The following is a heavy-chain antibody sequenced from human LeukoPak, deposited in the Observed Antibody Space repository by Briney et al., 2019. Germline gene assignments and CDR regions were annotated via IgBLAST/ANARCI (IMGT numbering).Heavy chain of an antibody. CDR1: GFTLSDHN. CDR2: ISSSSSYI. V-gene: IGHV3-21*01. D-gene: IGHD6-6*01. J-gene: IGHJ4*02. CDR3: ARVVAARGFDY. Sequence: PGGSLRLSCVASGFTLSDHNMDWVRQATGKGLEWVSSISSSSSYIYYADSVKGRFTISRDNAKNSLYLQMNSLRAEDTAVYYCARVVAARGFDYWGQGTLVTVSS.